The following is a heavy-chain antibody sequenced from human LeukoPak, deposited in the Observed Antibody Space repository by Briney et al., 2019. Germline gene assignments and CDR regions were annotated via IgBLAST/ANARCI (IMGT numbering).Heavy chain of an antibody. D-gene: IGHD6-19*01. CDR1: SFTFNLYG. J-gene: IGHJ4*02. V-gene: IGHV3-33*01. CDR2: TRYGGSNK. CDR3: ARVDTSSGRDNFVY. Sequence: GMSVTLNCSASSFTFNLYGMQWHRQAPGMELEGVTVTRYGGSNKFYTVHVKVRFTIARYNCQNTLYLHMNTLSAEDTSFYDCARVDTSSGRDNFVYSGERALGTVSS.